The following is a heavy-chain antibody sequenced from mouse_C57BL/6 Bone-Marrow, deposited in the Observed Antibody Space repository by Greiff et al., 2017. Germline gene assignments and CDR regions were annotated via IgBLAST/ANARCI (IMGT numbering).Heavy chain of an antibody. CDR2: INPNNGGT. D-gene: IGHD2-2*01. Sequence: EVQLQQSGPELVKPGASVKMSCKASGYTFTDYNMHWVKQSHGKSLEWIGYINPNNGGTSYNQKFKGKATLTVNKSSSTAYMELRSLTSEDSAVYYCARGSTMVTTGYYFDYWGQGTTLTVSS. V-gene: IGHV1-22*01. J-gene: IGHJ2*01. CDR1: GYTFTDYN. CDR3: ARGSTMVTTGYYFDY.